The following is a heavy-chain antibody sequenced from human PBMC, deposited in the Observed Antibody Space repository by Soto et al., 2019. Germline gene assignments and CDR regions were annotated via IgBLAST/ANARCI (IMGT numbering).Heavy chain of an antibody. Sequence: TSETLSLTCAVSGGSISSSNWWSWVRQPPGKGLEWIGEIYHSGSTNYNPSLKSRVTISVDKSKNQFSLKLSSVTAADTAVYYCARWVSGMTTVTNKNWFDPWGQGTLVTVSS. CDR3: ARWVSGMTTVTNKNWFDP. CDR2: IYHSGST. J-gene: IGHJ5*02. D-gene: IGHD4-17*01. V-gene: IGHV4-4*02. CDR1: GGSISSSNW.